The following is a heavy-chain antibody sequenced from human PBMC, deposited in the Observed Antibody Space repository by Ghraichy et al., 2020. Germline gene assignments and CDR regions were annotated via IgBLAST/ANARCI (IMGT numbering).Heavy chain of an antibody. CDR1: GGSFSAYY. D-gene: IGHD3-22*01. CDR2: ITHGGST. Sequence: SETLSLTCAVYGGSFSAYYWTWIRQSPGKGLEWIGEITHGGSTNYNASLKSRVTISVDTSKNHFSLRLSSVTAADTAVYYCARGPPIVVDNSGYYRFDYWGQGTLVTVSS. V-gene: IGHV4-34*01. CDR3: ARGPPIVVDNSGYYRFDY. J-gene: IGHJ4*02.